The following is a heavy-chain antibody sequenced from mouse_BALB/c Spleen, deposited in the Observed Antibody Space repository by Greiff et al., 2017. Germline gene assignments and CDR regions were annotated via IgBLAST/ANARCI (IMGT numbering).Heavy chain of an antibody. CDR3: ARHDGYYGFDY. CDR1: GYTFTDYA. V-gene: IGHV1-67*01. D-gene: IGHD2-3*01. Sequence: QVQLQQSGPELVRPGVSVKISCKGSGYTFTDYAMHWVKQSHAKSLEWIGVISTYYGNTNYNQKFKGKATMTVDKSSSTAYMELARLTSEDSAIYYCARHDGYYGFDYWGQGTTLTVSS. J-gene: IGHJ2*01. CDR2: ISTYYGNT.